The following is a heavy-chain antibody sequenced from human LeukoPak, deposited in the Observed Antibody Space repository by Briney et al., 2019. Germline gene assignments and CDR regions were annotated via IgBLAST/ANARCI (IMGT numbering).Heavy chain of an antibody. V-gene: IGHV3-74*01. CDR2: INPDGTNT. Sequence: QSGGSLRLSCAASGFTFSNYWMHWVRHAPGKGLVWDSRINPDGTNTNYTDSVKGRFTISRDNSKNTLYLQMNSLRAEDTAVYYCARDHDGHYYGSGTLDYWGQGTLVTVSS. D-gene: IGHD3-10*01. CDR1: GFTFSNYW. J-gene: IGHJ4*02. CDR3: ARDHDGHYYGSGTLDY.